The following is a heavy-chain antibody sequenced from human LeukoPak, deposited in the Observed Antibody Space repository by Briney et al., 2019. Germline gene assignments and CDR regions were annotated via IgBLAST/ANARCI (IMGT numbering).Heavy chain of an antibody. V-gene: IGHV3-23*01. CDR2: ISGSGDST. D-gene: IGHD2-2*01. CDR1: GFTFSSYA. CDR3: AKAAQDIVVVPAAVMDY. Sequence: PGGSLRLSCAASGFTFSSYAMSWIRQAPGEGLEWVSTISGSGDSTYYADSVKGRLTISRDNSKNTLYLQMNSLRAEDTAVYYCAKAAQDIVVVPAAVMDYWGQGTLVTVSS. J-gene: IGHJ4*02.